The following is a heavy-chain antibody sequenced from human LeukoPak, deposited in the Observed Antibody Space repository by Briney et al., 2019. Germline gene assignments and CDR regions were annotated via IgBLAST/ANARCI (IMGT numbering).Heavy chain of an antibody. J-gene: IGHJ6*03. D-gene: IGHD2-2*02. V-gene: IGHV1-69*05. CDR3: ARGGFGCSSTSCYIRLYYYYYYYMDV. CDR1: GGTFSSYA. CDR2: IFPVSGPT. Sequence: SVKVSCKASGGTFSSYAISWVRQAPGQGLEWMGSIFPVSGPTTHAQKFQGRVTITRNTSISTAYMELSSLRSEDTAVYYCARGGFGCSSTSCYIRLYYYYYYYMDVWGKGTTVTVSS.